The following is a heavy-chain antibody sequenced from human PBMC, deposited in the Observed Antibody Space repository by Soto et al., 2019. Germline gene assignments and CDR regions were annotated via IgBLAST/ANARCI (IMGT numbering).Heavy chain of an antibody. V-gene: IGHV4-38-2*01. Sequence: PSETLSLTCAVSGYSISSGYYWGWIRQPPGKGLEWIGSIYHSGSTYYNPSLKSRVTISVDTSKNQFSLKLSSVTAADTAVYYCARGEWNYFSGYWGQGTLVTVSS. CDR1: GYSISSGYY. CDR2: IYHSGST. J-gene: IGHJ4*02. D-gene: IGHD1-7*01. CDR3: ARGEWNYFSGY.